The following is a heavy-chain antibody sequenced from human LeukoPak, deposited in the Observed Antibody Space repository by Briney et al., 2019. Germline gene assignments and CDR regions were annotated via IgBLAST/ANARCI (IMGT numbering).Heavy chain of an antibody. Sequence: SETLSLTCTVSGGSISSYYWSWIRQPAGKGLEWIGRFYISGSTNYNPSLKSRVTMSVDTSKNQFSLGLNSVTAADTAVYYCARQNIAVAASYYFDYWGQGTLVTVSS. J-gene: IGHJ4*02. CDR3: ARQNIAVAASYYFDY. V-gene: IGHV4-4*07. CDR2: FYISGST. D-gene: IGHD6-19*01. CDR1: GGSISSYY.